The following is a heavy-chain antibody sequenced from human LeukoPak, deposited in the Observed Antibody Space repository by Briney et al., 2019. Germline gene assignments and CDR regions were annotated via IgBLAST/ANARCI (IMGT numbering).Heavy chain of an antibody. CDR1: GGSISSGGYY. CDR2: IYYSGST. D-gene: IGHD5-18*01. V-gene: IGHV4-31*03. J-gene: IGHJ4*02. Sequence: SQTLSLTCNVSGGSISSGGYYWSWIRQHPGKGLEWIGYIYYSGSTYYNPSLKSRVTISVDTSKNQFSLKLSSVTAADTAVYYCARAITWIQLWFSGGSHFDYWGQGTLVTVSS. CDR3: ARAITWIQLWFSGGSHFDY.